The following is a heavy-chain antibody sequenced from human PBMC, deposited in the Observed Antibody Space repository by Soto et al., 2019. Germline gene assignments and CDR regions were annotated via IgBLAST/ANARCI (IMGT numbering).Heavy chain of an antibody. D-gene: IGHD3-10*01. Sequence: GGSLRLSFAASGFTFSSYGMHWVRQAPGKGLEGVAVISYDGSNKYYADSVKGRFTISRDNSKNTLYLQMNSLRAEDTAVYYCAKVYHTYYYGSGSYIPYYYYYYGMDVWGQGTTVTVSS. CDR2: ISYDGSNK. CDR3: AKVYHTYYYGSGSYIPYYYYYYGMDV. J-gene: IGHJ6*02. V-gene: IGHV3-30*18. CDR1: GFTFSSYG.